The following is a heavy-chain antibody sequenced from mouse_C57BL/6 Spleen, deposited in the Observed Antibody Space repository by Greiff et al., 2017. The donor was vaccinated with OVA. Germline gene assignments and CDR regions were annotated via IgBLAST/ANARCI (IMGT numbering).Heavy chain of an antibody. CDR1: GYSFTDYN. CDR2: INPNYGTT. J-gene: IGHJ4*01. CDR3: AYSNHEYYAMDY. Sequence: EVQLQESGPELVKPGASVKISCKASGYSFTDYNMNWVKQSNGQSLEWIDVINPNYGTTSYNQKFKGKATLTVDQSSSTAYMQLNSLTSEDSAVYYCAYSNHEYYAMDYWGQGTSVTVSS. V-gene: IGHV1-39*01. D-gene: IGHD2-5*01.